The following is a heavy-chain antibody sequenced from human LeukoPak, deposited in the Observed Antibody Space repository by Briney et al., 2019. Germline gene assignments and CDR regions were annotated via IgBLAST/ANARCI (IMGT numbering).Heavy chain of an antibody. V-gene: IGHV3-23*01. CDR2: ISGSGGST. D-gene: IGHD1-1*01. J-gene: IGHJ3*02. CDR3: AKDMGGTSFAFDI. CDR1: GFTFSSYG. Sequence: GGSLRLSCAASGFTFSSYGMCWVRKAPGKGLELVSAISGSGGSTYYADSVKGRFTISRDNYKNTLYLQMNSLRAEDTAVYYCAKDMGGTSFAFDIWGQGTMVTVSS.